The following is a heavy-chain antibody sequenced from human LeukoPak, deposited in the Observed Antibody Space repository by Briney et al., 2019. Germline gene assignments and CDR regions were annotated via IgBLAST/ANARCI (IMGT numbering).Heavy chain of an antibody. J-gene: IGHJ4*02. CDR1: GGSISSGGYS. CDR2: IYHSGST. CDR3: ARVGAMATFDY. V-gene: IGHV4-30-2*01. D-gene: IGHD5-18*01. Sequence: PSQTLSPTCAVSGGSISSGGYSWRWIRQPPGKGLEWIGYIYHSGSTYYNPSLKSRVTISVDRSKNQFSLKLSSVTAADTAVYYCARVGAMATFDYWGQGTLVTVSS.